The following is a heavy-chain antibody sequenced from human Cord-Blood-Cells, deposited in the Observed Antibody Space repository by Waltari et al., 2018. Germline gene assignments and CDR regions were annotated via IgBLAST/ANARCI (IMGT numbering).Heavy chain of an antibody. J-gene: IGHJ4*02. V-gene: IGHV3-7*01. CDR3: ARDLSGATYYFDY. Sequence: EVQLVESGGGLVQPGGSLRLSCAASGFTFSSYWMSWVRQAPGKGLEWVANIKQDGSEKYYVDSVKGRFTISRDNAKNSLYLQMNSLRAEDTAVYYCARDLSGATYYFDYWGQGTLVTVSS. CDR2: IKQDGSEK. CDR1: GFTFSSYW. D-gene: IGHD1-26*01.